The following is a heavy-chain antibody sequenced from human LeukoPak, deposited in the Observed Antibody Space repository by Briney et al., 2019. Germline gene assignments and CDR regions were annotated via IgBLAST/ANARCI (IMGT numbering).Heavy chain of an antibody. D-gene: IGHD6-19*01. V-gene: IGHV3-23*01. J-gene: IGHJ4*02. CDR2: ISGSGDST. Sequence: GGSLRLSCVASGFTLRSYVMNWVRQTPGKGLEWVSSISGSGDSTFYADSVKGRFTISRDNSKNTLYLQMNSLGAEDTAVYYCAKGLSSGWLPFDYWGQGTLVTVSS. CDR1: GFTLRSYV. CDR3: AKGLSSGWLPFDY.